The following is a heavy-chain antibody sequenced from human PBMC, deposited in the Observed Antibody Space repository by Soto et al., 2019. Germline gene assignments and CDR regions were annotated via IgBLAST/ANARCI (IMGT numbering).Heavy chain of an antibody. CDR2: IDTEGGGT. CDR3: ATVFDL. Sequence: DVQLVESGGGLVQPGGSLRVSCAASGFTLGSHRIHWVRQPPGNGLEWVSRIDTEGGGTIYADSVKGRFTISTDNAKNTVYLQMNGLRAEDTPVYYCATVFDLWGQGTLVTVSS. V-gene: IGHV3-74*01. J-gene: IGHJ5*02. CDR1: GFTLGSHR.